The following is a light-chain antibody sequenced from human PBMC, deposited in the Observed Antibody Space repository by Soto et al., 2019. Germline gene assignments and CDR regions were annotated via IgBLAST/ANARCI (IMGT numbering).Light chain of an antibody. J-gene: IGLJ2*01. CDR1: SSDVGGYNY. CDR3: SSYTSSITLV. Sequence: QSALTQPASVSGSPGQSITISCTGTSSDVGGYNYVSWYQQHPGKAPKLMINDVSNRPSGVSNRFSGSKSGNTASLSISGLQAEDEADYYCSSYTSSITLVFGGGTKLTVL. V-gene: IGLV2-14*03. CDR2: DVS.